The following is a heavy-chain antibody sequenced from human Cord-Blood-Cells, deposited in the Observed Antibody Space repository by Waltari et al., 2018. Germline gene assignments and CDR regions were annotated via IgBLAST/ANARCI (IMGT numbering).Heavy chain of an antibody. V-gene: IGHV4-34*01. CDR3: ARGYCSSTSCYNFDY. D-gene: IGHD2-2*02. Sequence: QVQLQQWGAGLLKPSETLSLTCAVYGGSFSGYYWSWIRQPPGKGLEWIGEINHSGSTNYTPSLKSRVTISVDTSKNQFSLKLSSVTAADTAVYYCARGYCSSTSCYNFDYWGQGTLVTVSS. CDR2: INHSGST. CDR1: GGSFSGYY. J-gene: IGHJ4*02.